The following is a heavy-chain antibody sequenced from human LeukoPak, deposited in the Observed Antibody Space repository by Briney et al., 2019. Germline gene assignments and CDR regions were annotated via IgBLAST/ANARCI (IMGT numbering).Heavy chain of an antibody. D-gene: IGHD2-2*02. J-gene: IGHJ2*01. CDR3: VRAAPDTRYRHFDF. Sequence: GGSLRLSCVASGFVFRSHWMKWVRQAPGKGLEWVADIKEDGSEKYYEDSVKGRFIISRDNAGNSLSLQMSSLRVEDTAVYYCVRAAPDTRYRHFDFWGRGTLVSVSS. CDR1: GFVFRSHW. V-gene: IGHV3-7*04. CDR2: IKEDGSEK.